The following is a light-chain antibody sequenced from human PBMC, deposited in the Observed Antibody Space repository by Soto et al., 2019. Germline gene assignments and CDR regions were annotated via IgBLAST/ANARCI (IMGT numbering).Light chain of an antibody. J-gene: IGLJ1*01. V-gene: IGLV1-40*01. CDR2: DNS. Sequence: SVLTQPPSVSGAPGQRVTISCSGSSSNIGAGFDVHWYRQLPGTAPKLLIYDNSNRPSGVPDRFSGSKSGTSASLAITGLQAEDEAEYYCQSYDSRLSAYVFGSGTKVTVL. CDR3: QSYDSRLSAYV. CDR1: SSNIGAGFD.